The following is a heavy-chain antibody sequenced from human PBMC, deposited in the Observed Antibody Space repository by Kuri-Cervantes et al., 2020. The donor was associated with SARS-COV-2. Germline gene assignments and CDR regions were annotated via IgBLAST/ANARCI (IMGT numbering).Heavy chain of an antibody. CDR3: AKYSSGWDPNWFDP. CDR1: GFAFSTFE. CDR2: ISSSSSTI. Sequence: GESLKISCAASGFAFSTFEMNWVRQAPGKGLEWVSYISSSSSTIYYADSVKGRFTISRDNSKNTLYLQMNSLRAEGTAVYYCAKYSSGWDPNWFDPWGQGTLVTVSS. J-gene: IGHJ5*02. V-gene: IGHV3-48*03. D-gene: IGHD6-19*01.